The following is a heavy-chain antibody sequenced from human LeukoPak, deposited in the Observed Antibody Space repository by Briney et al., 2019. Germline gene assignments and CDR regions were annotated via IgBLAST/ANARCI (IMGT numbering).Heavy chain of an antibody. CDR2: ISGSGGST. V-gene: IGHV3-23*01. CDR3: AKDRSDCSSTSCYVGDDAFDI. J-gene: IGHJ3*02. Sequence: PGGSLRLSCAASGFTFSSYAMSWVRQAPGKGLEWVSAISGSGGSTYYADSVKGRFTISRDNSKNTLYLQMNSLRAEDTAVYYCAKDRSDCSSTSCYVGDDAFDIWGQGTMVTVSS. CDR1: GFTFSSYA. D-gene: IGHD2-2*01.